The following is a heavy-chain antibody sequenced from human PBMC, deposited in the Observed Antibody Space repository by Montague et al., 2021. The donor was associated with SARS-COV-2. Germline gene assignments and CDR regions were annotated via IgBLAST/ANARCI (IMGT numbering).Heavy chain of an antibody. CDR3: ARSYYYDSSGYYPDAFDI. CDR2: IHYSRSN. Sequence: SETLSLTCSVSGGSIGSYYWSWLRQPPGKGLEWIGHIHYSRSNTYSPSFKSRVTISIDTPKNQFSLKLSSVTAADTAVYYCARSYYYDSSGYYPDAFDIWGQGTMVTVPS. V-gene: IGHV4-59*01. CDR1: GGSIGSYY. J-gene: IGHJ3*02. D-gene: IGHD3-22*01.